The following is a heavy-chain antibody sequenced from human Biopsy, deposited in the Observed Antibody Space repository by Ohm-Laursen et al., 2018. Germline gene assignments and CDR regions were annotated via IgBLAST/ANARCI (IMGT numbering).Heavy chain of an antibody. CDR1: GESMGTYY. CDR3: ARVRGGFLEWFDY. V-gene: IGHV4-59*01. CDR2: LYYSGSS. Sequence: SETLSLTWTVSGESMGTYYRTWIRQPPGKGLEWIASLYYSGSSNKNPSLKSRVTISVDTSKRQFYLELSSVTAADTAIENRARVRGGFLEWFDYWGQGTLITVSS. D-gene: IGHD3-3*01. J-gene: IGHJ5*01.